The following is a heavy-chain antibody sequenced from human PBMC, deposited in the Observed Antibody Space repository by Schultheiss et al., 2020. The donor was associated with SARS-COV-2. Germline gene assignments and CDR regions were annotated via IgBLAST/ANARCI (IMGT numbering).Heavy chain of an antibody. CDR1: GFTFSSYA. CDR2: ISGSGGST. CDR3: ARGATYYYYGMDV. J-gene: IGHJ6*02. V-gene: IGHV3-23*01. Sequence: GGSLRLSCAASGFTFSSYAMSWVRQAPGKGLEWVSAISGSGGSTYYADSVKGRFTISRDNAKNSLYLQMNSLRAGDTAVYYCARGATYYYYGMDVWGQGTTVTGSS. D-gene: IGHD5-12*01.